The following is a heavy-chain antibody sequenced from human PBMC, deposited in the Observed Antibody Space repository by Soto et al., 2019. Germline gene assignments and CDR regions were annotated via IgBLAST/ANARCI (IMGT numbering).Heavy chain of an antibody. Sequence: ASVKVSCKASGYTFKDYFLHWVRQAPGQGLEWMGWINSNTGGTNYAQKFQGRVTMTRDTPISTAYMELSRLTSDDTAVYHCARESVVTGTHHFDYWGQGTLVTVSS. J-gene: IGHJ4*02. CDR2: INSNTGGT. V-gene: IGHV1-2*02. CDR3: ARESVVTGTHHFDY. D-gene: IGHD1-7*01. CDR1: GYTFKDYF.